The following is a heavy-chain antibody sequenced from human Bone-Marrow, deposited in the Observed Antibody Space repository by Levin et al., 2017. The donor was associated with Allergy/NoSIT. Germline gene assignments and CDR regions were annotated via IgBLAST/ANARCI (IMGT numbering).Heavy chain of an antibody. CDR2: ISWNRDII. J-gene: IGHJ4*02. CDR1: GFTFDDYA. CDR3: AKDVEGVVGTGYFDY. V-gene: IGHV3-9*01. Sequence: GGSLRLSCAASGFTFDDYAMHWVRQAPGKGLEWVSGISWNRDIIGYADSVKGRFTISRDHAKNFLYLQMNSLRPEDTALYYCAKDVEGVVGTGYFDYWGQGTLVTVSS. D-gene: IGHD3-3*01.